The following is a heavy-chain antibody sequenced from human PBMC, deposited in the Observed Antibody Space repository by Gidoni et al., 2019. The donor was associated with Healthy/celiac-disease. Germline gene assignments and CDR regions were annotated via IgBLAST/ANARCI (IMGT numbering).Heavy chain of an antibody. D-gene: IGHD3-10*01. CDR3: TRQLPGGWFDP. Sequence: EVQLVESGGGLVQPGGSLKLSCAASGFTFSGSAMHWVRQASGKGLGWVGRIRSKANSYATAYAASVKGRFTISRDDSKNTAYLQMNSLKTEDTAVYYCTRQLPGGWFDPWGQGTLVTVSS. J-gene: IGHJ5*02. V-gene: IGHV3-73*02. CDR1: GFTFSGSA. CDR2: IRSKANSYAT.